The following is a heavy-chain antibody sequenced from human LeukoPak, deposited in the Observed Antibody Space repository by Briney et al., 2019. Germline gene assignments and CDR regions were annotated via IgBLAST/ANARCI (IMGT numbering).Heavy chain of an antibody. CDR2: INHGGST. CDR1: GGSISSSNW. CDR3: ARPGLAYCGADCYSTEGYYFDY. V-gene: IGHV4-4*02. J-gene: IGHJ4*02. Sequence: SGTLSLTCAVSGGSISSSNWWSWVRQPPGEGLEWIGEINHGGSTSYNPSLKGRVTISVDTSKNQFSLRLSSGTAADTAMYYCARPGLAYCGADCYSTEGYYFDYWSQGTLVTVSS. D-gene: IGHD2-21*01.